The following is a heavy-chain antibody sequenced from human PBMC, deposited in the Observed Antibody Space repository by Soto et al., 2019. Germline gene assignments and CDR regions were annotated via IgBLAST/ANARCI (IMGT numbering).Heavy chain of an antibody. J-gene: IGHJ6*02. CDR1: GYTFTSYD. CDR3: ASGGLPRYYYGMDV. CDR2: MNPNSGNT. V-gene: IGHV1-8*01. Sequence: ASVKVSCKASGYTFTSYDINWVRQATGQGLEWMGWMNPNSGNTGYAQKFQGRVTMTRNTSISTAYMELSSLRSEDTAVYYCASGGLPRYYYGMDVWGQGTTVTVSS.